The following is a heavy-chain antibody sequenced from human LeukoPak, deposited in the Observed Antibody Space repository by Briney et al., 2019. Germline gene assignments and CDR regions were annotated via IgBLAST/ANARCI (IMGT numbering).Heavy chain of an antibody. CDR1: GFTFSGYW. Sequence: HPGGSLRLSCAASGFTFSGYWMTWVRQAPGTGLEWVTYMNEGGTEIYYLDSVKGRFTISRDNSKNTLYLQMNSLRAEDTAVYYCARGYGSGSPGIDYWGQGTLVTVSS. D-gene: IGHD3-10*01. CDR2: MNEGGTEI. CDR3: ARGYGSGSPGIDY. J-gene: IGHJ4*02. V-gene: IGHV3-7*01.